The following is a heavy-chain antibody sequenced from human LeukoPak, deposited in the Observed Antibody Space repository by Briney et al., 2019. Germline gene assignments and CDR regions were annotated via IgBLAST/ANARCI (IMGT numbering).Heavy chain of an antibody. V-gene: IGHV3-30*02. CDR2: IRSDENYK. D-gene: IGHD3-3*01. CDR1: GLTFSSYG. Sequence: PPGGSLRLSCAASGLTFSSYGMHWVRQAPGKGLEWVAHIRSDENYKHYADSVKGRFTISRDNSKNTVYVQMNSLRPEDTAVYYCAKDAHWSADHWGQGTLVTVSS. CDR3: AKDAHWSADH. J-gene: IGHJ5*02.